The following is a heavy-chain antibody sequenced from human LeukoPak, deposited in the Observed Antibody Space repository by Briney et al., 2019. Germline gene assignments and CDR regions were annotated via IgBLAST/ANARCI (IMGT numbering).Heavy chain of an antibody. CDR2: IYTTGST. CDR3: AREGYYDRSGYREY. V-gene: IGHV4-61*02. D-gene: IGHD3-22*01. J-gene: IGHJ4*02. Sequence: SQTLSLTCTVSGVSISSGSYYWVWIRQPAGKGLEWIGRIYTTGSTNYNPSFKSRVTISVDTSKNQFSLKLSSVTAADTAVYYCAREGYYDRSGYREYWGQGTMVTVSS. CDR1: GVSISSGSYY.